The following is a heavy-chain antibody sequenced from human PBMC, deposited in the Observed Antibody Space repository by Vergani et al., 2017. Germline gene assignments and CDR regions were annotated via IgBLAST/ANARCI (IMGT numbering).Heavy chain of an antibody. Sequence: QVQLQQWGGGLLQPSETLSLTCVVNGGSFTSYHWTWIRQSPGEGLEWVGDIDHTGRPDYNPSLKSRRTMSVAKSRNQFSLTLISLTATDTAIYFCARVNTKTNGHLYYYYYMDVWGQGTAVTVS. V-gene: IGHV4-34*01. CDR2: IDHTGRP. D-gene: IGHD2-8*01. CDR1: GGSFTSYH. CDR3: ARVNTKTNGHLYYYYYMDV. J-gene: IGHJ6*03.